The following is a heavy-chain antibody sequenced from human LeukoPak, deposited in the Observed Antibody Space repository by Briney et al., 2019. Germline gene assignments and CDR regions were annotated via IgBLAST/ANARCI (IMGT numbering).Heavy chain of an antibody. V-gene: IGHV4-38-2*02. J-gene: IGHJ5*02. CDR2: IYHSGST. D-gene: IGHD3-10*01. CDR3: ARHRFGGLLWFGESNWFDP. CDR1: GYSISSGYY. Sequence: PSETLSLTCTVSGYSISSGYYWGWIRQPPGKGLEWIGSIYHSGSTYYNPSLKSRVTISVDTSKNQFSLKLSSVTAADTAVYYCARHRFGGLLWFGESNWFDPWGQGTLVTVSS.